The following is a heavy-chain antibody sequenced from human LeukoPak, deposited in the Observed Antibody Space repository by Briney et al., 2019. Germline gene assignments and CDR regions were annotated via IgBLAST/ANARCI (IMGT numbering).Heavy chain of an antibody. CDR2: INPNSCGT. D-gene: IGHD1-26*01. Sequence: ASVKVSCKASGYTFTDYYIHWVRQAPGQGLEWLGWINPNSCGTHCAQKFQDRVIMTRDTSIRTAYMEVSRLGSDDTAEYYCATMGATNFDHWGQGTLVTVSS. V-gene: IGHV1-2*02. CDR3: ATMGATNFDH. J-gene: IGHJ4*02. CDR1: GYTFTDYY.